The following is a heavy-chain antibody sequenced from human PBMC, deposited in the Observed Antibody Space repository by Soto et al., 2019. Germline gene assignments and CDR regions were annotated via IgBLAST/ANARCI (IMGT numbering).Heavy chain of an antibody. CDR3: ASTPSGYSYGYFYYGMDV. Sequence: PSETLSLTCTVSGGSVSSGSYYWSWIRQPPGKGLEWIGYIYYSGSTNYNPSLKSRVTISVDTSKNQFSLKLSSVTAADTAVYYWASTPSGYSYGYFYYGMDVWGQGTTVTVSS. CDR1: GGSVSSGSYY. D-gene: IGHD5-18*01. V-gene: IGHV4-61*01. CDR2: IYYSGST. J-gene: IGHJ6*02.